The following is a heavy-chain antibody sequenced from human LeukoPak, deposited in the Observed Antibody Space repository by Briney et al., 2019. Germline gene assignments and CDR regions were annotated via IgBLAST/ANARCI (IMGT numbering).Heavy chain of an antibody. Sequence: ASVKVSCKASGYTFTSYGISWVRQAPGQGLEGMGWISAYNGNTNYAQKLQGRVTMTTDTSTSTAYMELRSLRSDDTAVYYCARDGGYCTNGVCHVDYWGQGTLVTVSS. D-gene: IGHD2-8*01. CDR1: GYTFTSYG. CDR2: ISAYNGNT. CDR3: ARDGGYCTNGVCHVDY. J-gene: IGHJ4*02. V-gene: IGHV1-18*01.